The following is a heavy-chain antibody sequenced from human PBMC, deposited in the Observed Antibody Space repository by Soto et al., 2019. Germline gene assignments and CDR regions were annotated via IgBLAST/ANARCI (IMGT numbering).Heavy chain of an antibody. V-gene: IGHV2-5*02. CDR1: GSSLSTRGVG. D-gene: IGHD5-18*01. CDR2: LYWDDDE. J-gene: IGHJ4*02. Sequence: QITLNESGPTLVKPTQPLTLTCTFSGSSLSTRGVGVGRIRQPPGKALEWLALLYWDDDERYSPSLISRLTITKDTSKTQVFLTMTTVDPVDTATYYCAHRPRGFTYIFDYWGQGTLVTVSS. CDR3: AHRPRGFTYIFDY.